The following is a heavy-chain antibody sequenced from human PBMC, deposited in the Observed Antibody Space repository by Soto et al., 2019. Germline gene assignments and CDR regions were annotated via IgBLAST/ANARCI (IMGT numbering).Heavy chain of an antibody. Sequence: LRLSCAASGFTFGSYWMSWVRQAPGKGLEWLATIKMDASEKKYVDSVKGRFTMSRDNAKNSLYLQMDSLRAEDTAVYYCARDSVYSSGASVNHYPDSRGHATLVTAPQ. V-gene: IGHV3-7*01. CDR1: GFTFGSYW. D-gene: IGHD3-10*01. CDR2: IKMDASEK. J-gene: IGHJ5*01. CDR3: ARDSVYSSGASVNHYPDS.